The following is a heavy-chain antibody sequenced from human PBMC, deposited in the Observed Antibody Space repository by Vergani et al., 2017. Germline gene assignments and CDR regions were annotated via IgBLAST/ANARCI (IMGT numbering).Heavy chain of an antibody. Sequence: QVRLQESGPGLVKPSETLFLTCTVSADSISSGSYYWGWIRQPPGKSLEWIGYMYHSGSTNYNPSLETRVTISGDTSKNQFSLKLNSVTAADTAVYYCGRVADFYGLGSRLLDLWGQGILVTVSS. CDR1: ADSISSGSYY. D-gene: IGHD3-10*01. CDR3: GRVADFYGLGSRLLDL. J-gene: IGHJ5*02. CDR2: MYHSGST. V-gene: IGHV4-61*01.